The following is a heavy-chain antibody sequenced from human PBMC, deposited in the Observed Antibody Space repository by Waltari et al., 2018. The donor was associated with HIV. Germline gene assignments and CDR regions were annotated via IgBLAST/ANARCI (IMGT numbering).Heavy chain of an antibody. J-gene: IGHJ3*02. CDR3: VKDSGYNSSGGAFDI. D-gene: IGHD3-22*01. CDR2: ITSHGKNT. V-gene: IGHV3-64D*06. CDR1: GFTFSTPP. Sequence: EVQLVESGGGLVQPGGSLTLSCSASGFTFSTPPIHWVRQAPGKGLEYVSAITSHGKNTYYVDSVKGRFTISRDNSKNMLYLQMRSLRAEDTALYYCVKDSGYNSSGGAFDIWGQGTMVIVSS.